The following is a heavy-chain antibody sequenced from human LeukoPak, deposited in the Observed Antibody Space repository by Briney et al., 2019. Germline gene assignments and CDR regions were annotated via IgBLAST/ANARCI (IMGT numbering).Heavy chain of an antibody. J-gene: IGHJ4*02. Sequence: SETLSLTCTVSGGSISSGGYYWSWIRQHPGKGLEWIGYIYYSGSTYYNPSLKSRVTISVDTSKNQFSLKLSSVTAADTAVYYCARGRELEPPYFDYWGQGTLVTVSS. CDR3: ARGRELEPPYFDY. CDR2: IYYSGST. V-gene: IGHV4-31*03. CDR1: GGSISSGGYY. D-gene: IGHD1-14*01.